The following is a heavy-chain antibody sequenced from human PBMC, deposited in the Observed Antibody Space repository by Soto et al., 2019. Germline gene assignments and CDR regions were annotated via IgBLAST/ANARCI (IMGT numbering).Heavy chain of an antibody. CDR1: GGSISSSNW. CDR3: ARVGRIAAPYRAHRVYSYYYCGMDV. Sequence: QVQLQESGPGLVKPSGTLSLTCAVSGGSISSSNWWSWVRQPPGKGLEWIGAINHSGRTNYNPSRKSRVTITVDKSKIQFSLKRSSVAAADTAVYYCARVGRIAAPYRAHRVYSYYYCGMDVWCQGTTVTVSS. V-gene: IGHV4-4*02. D-gene: IGHD6-6*01. CDR2: INHSGRT. J-gene: IGHJ6*02.